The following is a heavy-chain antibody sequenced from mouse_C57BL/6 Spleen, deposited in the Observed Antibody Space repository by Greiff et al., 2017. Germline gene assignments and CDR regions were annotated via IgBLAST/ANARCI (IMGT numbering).Heavy chain of an antibody. Sequence: EVQLVESGGDLVKPGGSLKLSCAASGFTFSSYGMSWVRQTPGKRLEWVATISSGGSFTYYPDSVKGRFTLSRDNAKNTLYLQMSSLKSYDTAMYHRARGYEYYEGYDAMDYWGQGTSVTVSS. D-gene: IGHD1-1*01. V-gene: IGHV5-6*01. CDR2: ISSGGSFT. CDR3: ARGYEYYEGYDAMDY. CDR1: GFTFSSYG. J-gene: IGHJ4*01.